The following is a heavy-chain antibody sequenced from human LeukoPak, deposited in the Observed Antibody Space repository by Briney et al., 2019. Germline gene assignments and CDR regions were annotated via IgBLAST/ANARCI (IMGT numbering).Heavy chain of an antibody. CDR2: INSDGSWT. D-gene: IGHD2-2*01. V-gene: IGHV3-74*01. J-gene: IGHJ4*02. CDR1: GNYW. CDR3: VSFYETY. Sequence: GGSLRLSCAASGNYWMHWVRQAPGKGLVWVSHINSDGSWTGYADSVKGRFTISKDNAKNTVYLQMDNLRAEDTAVYYCVSFYETYWGRGTLVTVSS.